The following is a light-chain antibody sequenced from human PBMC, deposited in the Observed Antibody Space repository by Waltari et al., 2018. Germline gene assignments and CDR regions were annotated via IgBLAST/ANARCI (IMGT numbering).Light chain of an antibody. Sequence: SYELTQPPSVSVSPGQTASIPCSGDKLGEKYACWYQQKAGQSPVLVIYQDTKRPAGIPERFSASNSGNTATLTISGTQALDEADYFCQVWDSSTVVFGGGTKLTVL. V-gene: IGLV3-1*01. CDR2: QDT. CDR3: QVWDSSTVV. CDR1: KLGEKY. J-gene: IGLJ2*01.